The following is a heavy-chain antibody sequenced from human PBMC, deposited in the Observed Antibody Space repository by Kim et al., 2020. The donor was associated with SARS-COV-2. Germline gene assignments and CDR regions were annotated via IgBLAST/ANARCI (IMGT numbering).Heavy chain of an antibody. V-gene: IGHV5-51*01. D-gene: IGHD5-18*01. Sequence: PSFQGQVTISADKAISTAYLQWSSLKASDTAMYFCARRRGGYSYGGDFDYWGQGTLVTVSS. CDR3: ARRRGGYSYGGDFDY. J-gene: IGHJ4*02.